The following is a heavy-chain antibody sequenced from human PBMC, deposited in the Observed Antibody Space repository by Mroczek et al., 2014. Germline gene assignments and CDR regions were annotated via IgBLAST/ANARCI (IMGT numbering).Heavy chain of an antibody. J-gene: IGHJ4*02. Sequence: VQLVESGEAWSSLGGSLRLSCAASGFTFSSYSMNWVRQAPGKGLEWVSSISSSSSYIYYADSVKGRFTISRDNAKNSLYLQMNSLRAEDTAVYYCARAPDPDYDYVWGSFDWGQGTLVTVSS. D-gene: IGHD3-16*01. V-gene: IGHV3-21*01. CDR1: GFTFSSYS. CDR2: ISSSSSYI. CDR3: ARAPDPDYDYVWGSFD.